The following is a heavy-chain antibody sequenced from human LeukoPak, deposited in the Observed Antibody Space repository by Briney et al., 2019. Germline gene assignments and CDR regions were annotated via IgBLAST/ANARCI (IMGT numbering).Heavy chain of an antibody. J-gene: IGHJ4*02. CDR3: ARGGLTGDSRPDY. Sequence: SETLSLTCAVYGGSFSGYYWSWIRQPPGKGLEWIGEINHSGSTNYNPSLKSRVTISVDTSKNQFSLKLSSVTAADTAVYYCARGGLTGDSRPDYWGQGTLVTVSS. CDR1: GGSFSGYY. D-gene: IGHD7-27*01. V-gene: IGHV4-34*01. CDR2: INHSGST.